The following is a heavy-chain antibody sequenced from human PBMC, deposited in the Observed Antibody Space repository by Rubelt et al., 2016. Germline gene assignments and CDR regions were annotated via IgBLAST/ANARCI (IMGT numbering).Heavy chain of an antibody. CDR2: INPNTGGT. CDR3: ARDRPSDC. J-gene: IGHJ4*02. CDR1: GYTFTGYF. Sequence: QVHLVQSGTEVKKPGASVKVSCKASGYTFTGYFMHWVRQAPGQGLEWMGSINPNTGGTYFAQKFQGRVTMTRDTSSSTAYMELTRLTSDDTAVYYCARDRPSDCWGQGTLVTVSS. V-gene: IGHV1-2*02.